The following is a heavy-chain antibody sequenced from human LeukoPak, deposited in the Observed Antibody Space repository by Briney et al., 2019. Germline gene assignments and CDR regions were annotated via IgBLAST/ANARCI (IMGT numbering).Heavy chain of an antibody. CDR1: GFTFSSYG. J-gene: IGHJ3*02. V-gene: IGHV3-21*01. D-gene: IGHD2-8*01. Sequence: GGSLRLSCAASGFTFSSYGMSWDRQAPGKGLKWVSSISTSSSYRYYAHSVKGRFTISRDNAKNSLYLQMNSLRAEDTAMYYCAKDRSAPHMLWNAFDIWGQGTMVTVSS. CDR3: AKDRSAPHMLWNAFDI. CDR2: ISTSSSYR.